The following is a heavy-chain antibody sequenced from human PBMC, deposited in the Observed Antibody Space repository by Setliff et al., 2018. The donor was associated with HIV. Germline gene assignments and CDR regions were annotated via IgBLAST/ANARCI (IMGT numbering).Heavy chain of an antibody. D-gene: IGHD4-17*01. Sequence: PSETLSLTCAVYGGSFSDSYYNWIRQPPGKGLEWIGEINHSGSTNCNPSLKSRVTISVDTSKNQFSLNLTSVTAADTAVYYCARGLPKKPSTVTNYWYFDLWGRGTLVTVSS. CDR3: ARGLPKKPSTVTNYWYFDL. CDR1: GGSFSDSY. J-gene: IGHJ2*01. CDR2: INHSGST. V-gene: IGHV4-34*01.